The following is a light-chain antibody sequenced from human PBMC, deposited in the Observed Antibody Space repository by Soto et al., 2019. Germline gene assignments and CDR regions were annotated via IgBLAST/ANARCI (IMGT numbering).Light chain of an antibody. J-gene: IGLJ2*01. CDR1: SSDVGGYNY. Sequence: QSALTQPASVSGSPGQSITISCTGTSSDVGGYNYISWYQQHPGKAPKFIIYDVRNRPSGVSNRFSGSRSGNTASLTISGLPAEDEAGYYCSSYTSSSTVIFGGGTKLTVL. V-gene: IGLV2-14*01. CDR3: SSYTSSSTVI. CDR2: DVR.